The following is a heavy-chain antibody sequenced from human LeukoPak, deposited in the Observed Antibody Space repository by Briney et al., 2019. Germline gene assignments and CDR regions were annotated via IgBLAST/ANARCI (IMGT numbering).Heavy chain of an antibody. CDR2: INDSGTT. Sequence: SETLSLTCAVNGGSFSGHYWTWIRQPPGKGLEWIGQINDSGTTNNNPSLKNRVTISVDTSKNQFSLKLSSVTAADTAVYYCARGKDDCSGTTRAPPFDYRAQGALVTVAS. V-gene: IGHV4-34*01. J-gene: IGHJ4*02. CDR1: GGSFSGHY. D-gene: IGHD2-15*01. CDR3: ARGKDDCSGTTRAPPFDY.